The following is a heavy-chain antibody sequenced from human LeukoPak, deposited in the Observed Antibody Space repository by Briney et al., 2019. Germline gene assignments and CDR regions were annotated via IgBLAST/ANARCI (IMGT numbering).Heavy chain of an antibody. CDR3: ARVGTGILTGYNWFDP. Sequence: KTSETLSLTFTVSGGSISSYYWSWIRQPPGKGLEWIGYIYYSGSTNYNPSLKSRVTISVDTSKNQFSLKLSSVTAADTAVYYCARVGTGILTGYNWFDPWGQGTLVTVSS. V-gene: IGHV4-59*01. CDR2: IYYSGST. D-gene: IGHD3-9*01. J-gene: IGHJ5*02. CDR1: GGSISSYY.